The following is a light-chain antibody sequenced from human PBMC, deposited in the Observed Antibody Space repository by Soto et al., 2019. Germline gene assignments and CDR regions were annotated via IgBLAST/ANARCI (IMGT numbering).Light chain of an antibody. CDR1: QSVSSN. Sequence: EIVMAQSPATLSVSPGERATLSCRASQSVSSNLAWYQQTPGQAPRLLIYGASTRATGIPASFSGSGSGTEFTLTISSLQSEDFSVYYCQQYNNWPPWTFGQGTKVDIK. CDR2: GAS. J-gene: IGKJ1*01. CDR3: QQYNNWPPWT. V-gene: IGKV3-15*01.